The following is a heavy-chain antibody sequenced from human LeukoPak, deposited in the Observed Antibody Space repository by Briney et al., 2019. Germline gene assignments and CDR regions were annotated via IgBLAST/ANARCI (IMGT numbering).Heavy chain of an antibody. D-gene: IGHD2-2*01. CDR2: IYYSGST. V-gene: IGHV4-59*01. CDR3: ARDRICSSTSCYASYYYYCMDV. Sequence: SETLSLTCTVSGGSISSYYWSWIRQPPGKGLEWIGYIYYSGSTNYNPSLKSRVTISVDTSKNQFSLKLSSVTAADTAVYYCARDRICSSTSCYASYYYYCMDVWGKGTTVTVSS. CDR1: GGSISSYY. J-gene: IGHJ6*04.